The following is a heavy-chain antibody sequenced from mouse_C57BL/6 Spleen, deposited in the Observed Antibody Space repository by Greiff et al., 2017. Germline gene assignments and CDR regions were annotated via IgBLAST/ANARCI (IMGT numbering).Heavy chain of an antibody. CDR1: GFSLTSYG. CDR2: IWSDGST. J-gene: IGHJ4*01. V-gene: IGHV2-6-1*01. Sequence: QVQLKESGPGLVAPSQSLSITCTVSGFSLTSYGVHWVRQPPGKGLEWLVVIWSDGSTTYNSALKSRLSISKDNSKSQVFLKMNSLQTDDTAMYYCARHYYSNDVGAMDYWGQGTSVTVSS. CDR3: ARHYYSNDVGAMDY. D-gene: IGHD2-5*01.